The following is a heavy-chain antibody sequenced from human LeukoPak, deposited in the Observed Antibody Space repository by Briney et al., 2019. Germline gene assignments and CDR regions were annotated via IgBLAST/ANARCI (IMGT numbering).Heavy chain of an antibody. CDR1: GGSVSSVSYY. CDR3: AREHIAAARDQYFQH. J-gene: IGHJ1*01. V-gene: IGHV4-61*01. Sequence: PSETLSLTCTVSGGSVSSVSYYWTWIRQPPGKGLEWIGYIYYSGSTNYNPSLKSRVTMSVDTSRNQFSLKLSSVTAADTAVYYCAREHIAAARDQYFQHWGQGTLVTVSS. D-gene: IGHD6-13*01. CDR2: IYYSGST.